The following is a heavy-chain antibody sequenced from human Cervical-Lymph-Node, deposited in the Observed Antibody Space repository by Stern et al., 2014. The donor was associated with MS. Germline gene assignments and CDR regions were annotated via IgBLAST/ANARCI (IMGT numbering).Heavy chain of an antibody. J-gene: IGHJ1*01. V-gene: IGHV3-21*01. CDR3: ARDLGRRLSGSYYIPDPEYFQH. D-gene: IGHD1-26*01. Sequence: EVQLVESGGGLVKPGGSLRLSCAASGFTFSSYSMNWVRQAPGKGLEWVSSISSSSSYIYYADSVKGRFTISRDNAKNSLYLQMNSLRAEDTAVYYCARDLGRRLSGSYYIPDPEYFQHWGQGTLVTVSS. CDR2: ISSSSSYI. CDR1: GFTFSSYS.